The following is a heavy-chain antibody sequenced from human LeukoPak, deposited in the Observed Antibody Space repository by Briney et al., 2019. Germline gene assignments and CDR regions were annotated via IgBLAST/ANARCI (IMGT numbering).Heavy chain of an antibody. Sequence: GASVKVSCKASGYTFTDYYIHWVRQAPGQGLEWMGWINPNTFDTKYAQKFQGSVTMTRDTSIATAYMELRRLTSDDTAVYYCARERNSGYSSLGPWGRGTLVTVSS. V-gene: IGHV1-2*04. CDR3: ARERNSGYSSLGP. CDR2: INPNTFDT. D-gene: IGHD3-22*01. CDR1: GYTFTDYY. J-gene: IGHJ4*02.